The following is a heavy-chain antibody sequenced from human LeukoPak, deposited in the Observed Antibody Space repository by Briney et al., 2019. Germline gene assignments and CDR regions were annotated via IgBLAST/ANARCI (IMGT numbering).Heavy chain of an antibody. CDR3: AREFLY. CDR1: GGSISSNY. D-gene: IGHD2/OR15-2a*01. Sequence: PSETLSLTCTVSGGSISSNYRNWIRQTAGKGLEWIGLIYSSGTTKYNPSLKSRVTMSVDTSKTQFSLKLSSVTAADTAVYYCAREFLYWGQGTLVTVSS. V-gene: IGHV4-4*07. J-gene: IGHJ4*02. CDR2: IYSSGTT.